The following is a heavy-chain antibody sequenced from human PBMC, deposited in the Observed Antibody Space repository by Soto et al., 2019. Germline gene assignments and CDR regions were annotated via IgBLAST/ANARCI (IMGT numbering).Heavy chain of an antibody. Sequence: EVQLVESGGGLVKPGGSLRLSCAASGFTFSNAWMSWVRQAPGKGLEWVGRIKIKTDGGTTDYAAPVKGRFTISRDDSKNTLYLQMKSLRAEDTAVYYCAKEVGVVPRMGIVVVPAAIAYYYGMDVWGQGTTVTVSS. J-gene: IGHJ6*02. CDR3: AKEVGVVPRMGIVVVPAAIAYYYGMDV. D-gene: IGHD2-2*01. CDR1: GFTFSNAW. V-gene: IGHV3-15*01. CDR2: IKIKTDGGTT.